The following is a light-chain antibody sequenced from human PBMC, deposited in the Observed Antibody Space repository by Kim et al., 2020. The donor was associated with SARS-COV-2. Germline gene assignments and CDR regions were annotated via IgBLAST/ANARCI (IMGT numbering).Light chain of an antibody. CDR3: QQLNSYPWT. V-gene: IGKV1-9*01. CDR2: RAS. J-gene: IGKJ1*01. CDR1: QGISTY. Sequence: DIQLTHSPPFLSASVGDRVTITCRASQGISTYLAWYQQIPGKAPKLLIYRASTLQSGVPSRFSGSGSGTEFTLTISNLQPEDFAIYYCQQLNSYPWTFGQGTKVDTK.